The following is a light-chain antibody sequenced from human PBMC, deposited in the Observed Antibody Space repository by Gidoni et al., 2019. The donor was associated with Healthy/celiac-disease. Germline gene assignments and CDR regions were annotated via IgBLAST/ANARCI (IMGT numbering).Light chain of an antibody. J-gene: IGLJ1*01. Sequence: QSVLTQPSSVSGAPGQRVTISCTGSSSNIGAGYDVHWYQQLPGTAPKLLIYGNSNRPSGVPDRFSGSKSGTSASLAITGLQAEDEADYYCQSYDSSLSAYYVFGTGTKVTVL. CDR1: SSNIGAGYD. CDR2: GNS. V-gene: IGLV1-40*01. CDR3: QSYDSSLSAYYV.